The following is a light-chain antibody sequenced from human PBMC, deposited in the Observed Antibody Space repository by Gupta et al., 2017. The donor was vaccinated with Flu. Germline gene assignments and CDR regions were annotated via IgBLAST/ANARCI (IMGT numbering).Light chain of an antibody. V-gene: IGLV2-8*01. CDR1: SSDVGGYNY. CDR3: SSDAGSREV. Sequence: QSVTISCTGTSSDVGGYNYVYGYQQHPGSAPKLMIHEVRKRTSGVPDRFSGSKSGNTAALTVSGIQAEDGDDYYCSSDAGSREVFGGGTKLTVL. J-gene: IGLJ3*02. CDR2: EVR.